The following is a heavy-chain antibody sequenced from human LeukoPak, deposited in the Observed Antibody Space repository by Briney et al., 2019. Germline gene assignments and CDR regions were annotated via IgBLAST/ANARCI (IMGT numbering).Heavy chain of an antibody. CDR3: ARGDSGGWYRGWFDP. CDR1: GGSFSGYY. D-gene: IGHD6-19*01. CDR2: INHSGST. J-gene: IGHJ5*02. V-gene: IGHV4-34*01. Sequence: PSETLSLTCAVYGGSFSGYYWSWIRQPPGKGLEWIGEINHSGSTNYNPSLKSRVTIPVDTSKNQFSLKLSSVTAADTAVYYCARGDSGGWYRGWFDPWGQGTLVTVSS.